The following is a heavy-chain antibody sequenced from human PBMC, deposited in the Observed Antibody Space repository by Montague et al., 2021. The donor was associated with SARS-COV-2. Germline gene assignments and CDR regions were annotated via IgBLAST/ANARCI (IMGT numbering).Heavy chain of an antibody. Sequence: SRRLSWAASGFTFRSYWMHWVRQVPGRGPVWVSRIKPAGTSTNYAASVKGRFTISRDNAKNTLSLQMNNLRAEDTAVYYCVRPLWFGDSDYFFESWGQGTLVTVSS. J-gene: IGHJ4*02. D-gene: IGHD3-10*01. CDR1: GFTFRSYW. CDR3: VRPLWFGDSDYFFES. V-gene: IGHV3-74*01. CDR2: IKPAGTST.